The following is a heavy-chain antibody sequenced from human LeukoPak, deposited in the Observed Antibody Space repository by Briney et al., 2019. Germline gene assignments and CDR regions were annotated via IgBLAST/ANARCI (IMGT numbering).Heavy chain of an antibody. CDR3: ARDGYYHFWSGYRYPLSTSGYSYGMDV. J-gene: IGHJ6*02. D-gene: IGHD3-3*01. Sequence: ASETLSLTCTVSGGSISSGGYYWSWIRQHPGKGLEWIGYIYYSGSTYYNPSLKSRVTISVDTSKNQFSLKLSSVTAADTAVYYCARDGYYHFWSGYRYPLSTSGYSYGMDVWGQGTTVTVSS. CDR2: IYYSGST. V-gene: IGHV4-31*03. CDR1: GGSISSGGYY.